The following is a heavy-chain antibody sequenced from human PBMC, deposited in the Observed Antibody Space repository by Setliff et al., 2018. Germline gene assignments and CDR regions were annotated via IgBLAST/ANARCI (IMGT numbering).Heavy chain of an antibody. V-gene: IGHV4-39*01. CDR2: IYYNGST. Sequence: LTCTVSCGSTRSSYYYWGWIRQPPGKWLEWIGSIYYNGSTDFNPSLKSRFAISVDTSKNSLPLRVNSVTATDTAVYYCARPLEVSFGGVRDSDAFDVWGQGTMVT. CDR1: CGSTRSSYYY. J-gene: IGHJ3*01. CDR3: ARPLEVSFGGVRDSDAFDV. D-gene: IGHD3-16*01.